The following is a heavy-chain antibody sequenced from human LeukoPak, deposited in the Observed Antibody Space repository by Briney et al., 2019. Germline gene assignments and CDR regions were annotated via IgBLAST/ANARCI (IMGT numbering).Heavy chain of an antibody. J-gene: IGHJ3*02. CDR2: IYPGDSDT. D-gene: IGHD3-16*02. CDR1: GYSFTSYW. Sequence: GESLKISCKGSGYSFTSYWIGWVRQMPGKGLEWMGIIYPGDSDTRYSPSFQGQVTISADKSISTAYLQWSSLKASDTAMYYCARLDPYDYVRGSYRLGAFDIWGQGTMVTVSS. CDR3: ARLDPYDYVRGSYRLGAFDI. V-gene: IGHV5-51*01.